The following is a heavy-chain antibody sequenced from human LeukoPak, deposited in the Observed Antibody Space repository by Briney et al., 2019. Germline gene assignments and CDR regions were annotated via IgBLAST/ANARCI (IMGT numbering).Heavy chain of an antibody. CDR2: ITSSGSTR. CDR1: GFSFNDYE. D-gene: IGHD3-22*01. Sequence: PGGSLRLSCVASGFSFNDYEMNWVRQAPGKGLEWVSYITSSGSTRYYADSVKDRLTISRDNAKQSLSLQMNSLRAEDTAVYYCARGYYYDSSGYYYVEDWYFDLWGRGTLVTVSS. CDR3: ARGYYYDSSGYYYVEDWYFDL. J-gene: IGHJ2*01. V-gene: IGHV3-48*03.